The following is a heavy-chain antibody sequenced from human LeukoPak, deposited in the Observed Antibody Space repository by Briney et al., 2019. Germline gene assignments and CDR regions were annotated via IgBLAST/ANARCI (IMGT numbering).Heavy chain of an antibody. Sequence: GGSLRLSCAASGSPFRSYGMHWVRQAPGKGLEWVALITYDDFYKYYGDSVKGRFTISRDNYKNTLYLQMNSVRPDYTAVYYFSKDRWRMVRSSDLDNWGQGTLVTVSS. CDR2: ITYDDFYK. CDR3: SKDRWRMVRSSDLDN. J-gene: IGHJ4*02. CDR1: GSPFRSYG. V-gene: IGHV3-30*18. D-gene: IGHD3-10*01.